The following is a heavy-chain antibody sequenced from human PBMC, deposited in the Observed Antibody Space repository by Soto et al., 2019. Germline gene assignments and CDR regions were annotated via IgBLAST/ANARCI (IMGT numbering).Heavy chain of an antibody. Sequence: GGSLRLSCAASGFTFDDYAMHWVRQAPGKGLEWVSGISWNSGSIGYADSVKGRFTISRDNAKNSLYLQMNSLRAEDTALYYCAKDIIVATKGMEWAFDIWGQGTMVTVSS. V-gene: IGHV3-9*01. CDR2: ISWNSGSI. D-gene: IGHD5-12*01. CDR1: GFTFDDYA. CDR3: AKDIIVATKGMEWAFDI. J-gene: IGHJ3*02.